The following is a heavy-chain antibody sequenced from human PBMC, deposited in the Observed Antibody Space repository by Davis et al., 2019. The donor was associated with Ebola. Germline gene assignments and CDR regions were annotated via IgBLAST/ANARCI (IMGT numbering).Heavy chain of an antibody. Sequence: GESLKISCKGSGYNFNTYWIGWVRQRPGKGLEWMGLIYPDDSDTRYIPSFQGQVTISADKSISTAYLQWSSLKASDTAMYYCARGLGAPYWGQGTVITVSS. CDR1: GYNFNTYW. CDR2: IYPDDSDT. CDR3: ARGLGAPY. J-gene: IGHJ4*02. V-gene: IGHV5-51*01.